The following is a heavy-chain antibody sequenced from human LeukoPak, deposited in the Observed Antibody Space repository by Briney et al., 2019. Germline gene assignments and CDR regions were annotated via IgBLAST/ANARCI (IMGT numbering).Heavy chain of an antibody. CDR3: ATGQRKFDWLSDLDD. CDR2: IYYNGST. J-gene: IGHJ4*02. CDR1: GASISSNNFY. D-gene: IGHD3-9*01. V-gene: IGHV4-30-4*01. Sequence: PSQTLSLTCTVSGASISSNNFYWSWIRQPLGKGLEWIVYIYYNGSTYYNASLKSRITMSLDTSRNQFSLDLSSVPAADTAMYFYATGQRKFDWLSDLDDWGQGTLVTVSS.